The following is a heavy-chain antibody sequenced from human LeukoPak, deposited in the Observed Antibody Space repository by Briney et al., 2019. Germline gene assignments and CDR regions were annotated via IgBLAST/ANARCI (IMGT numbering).Heavy chain of an antibody. Sequence: GGSLRLSCAASGFTFSSYWMSWVRQAPGKGLEWVANIKQDGSEKYYVDSVKGRFTISRDNAKNSLYLQMNSLRAEDTAVYYCARGPLLWFGDYGMDVWGQGTTVTVSS. CDR2: IKQDGSEK. J-gene: IGHJ6*02. D-gene: IGHD3-10*01. CDR1: GFTFSSYW. V-gene: IGHV3-7*03. CDR3: ARGPLLWFGDYGMDV.